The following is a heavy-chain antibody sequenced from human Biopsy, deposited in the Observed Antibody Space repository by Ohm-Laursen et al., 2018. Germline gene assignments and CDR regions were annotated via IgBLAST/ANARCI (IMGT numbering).Heavy chain of an antibody. CDR1: GGSLSSYS. CDR3: ARDRDRRGWFDP. D-gene: IGHD1-14*01. J-gene: IGHJ5*02. Sequence: GTLSLTCTVSGGSLSSYSWSSIRQPPGKGLEWIGQIYTSGITNYNPSLKSRVTMSVDTSKNKFSLRVSSVTAADTAVCYCARDRDRRGWFDPWGRGTLVTVSS. CDR2: IYTSGIT. V-gene: IGHV4-4*07.